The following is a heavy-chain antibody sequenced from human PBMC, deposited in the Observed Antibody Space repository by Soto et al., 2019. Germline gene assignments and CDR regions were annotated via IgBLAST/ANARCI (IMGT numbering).Heavy chain of an antibody. D-gene: IGHD2-2*01. CDR3: ARDSKGYCSSISCFNWFDP. CDR2: ISPYNGNT. V-gene: IGHV1-18*01. Sequence: GASVKVSCKASGYTFTTYVISWVRQAPGQGLEWMGWISPYNGNTNYAQKLQGRVTMTTDTSTSTAYMEVRSLRSDDTAVYYCARDSKGYCSSISCFNWFDPWGQGTLVTVSS. J-gene: IGHJ5*02. CDR1: GYTFTTYV.